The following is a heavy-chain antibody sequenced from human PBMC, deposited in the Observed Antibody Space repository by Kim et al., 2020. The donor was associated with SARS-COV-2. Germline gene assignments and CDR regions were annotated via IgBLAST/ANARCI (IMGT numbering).Heavy chain of an antibody. CDR3: VKERGGS. CDR2: FVSDGRT. CDR1: GCIFVS. Sequence: GGSLRLSCAASGCIFVSWVRQAPGKGLEWVALFVSDGRTYYADSVKGRFTISRDNSKNTFYLQMTSLRVEDTALYYCVKERGGSWDQGTRVIVSP. V-gene: IGHV3-23*01. J-gene: IGHJ5*02.